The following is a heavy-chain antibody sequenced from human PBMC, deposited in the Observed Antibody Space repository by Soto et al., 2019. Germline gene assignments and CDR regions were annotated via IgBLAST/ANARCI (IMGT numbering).Heavy chain of an antibody. J-gene: IGHJ4*02. Sequence: QVQMVQSGAEVEKPGSSARVSCKVSGGTFSRHSISWVRQAPGQGLEWMGGIIPIFDATQYAQKFQGRLTITADESTTTFHMDLSDLRPEDTAIYYCARDLTSVRGSWGQGTLVTVS. CDR1: GGTFSRHS. CDR3: ARDLTSVRGS. CDR2: IIPIFDAT. V-gene: IGHV1-69*01. D-gene: IGHD3-10*01.